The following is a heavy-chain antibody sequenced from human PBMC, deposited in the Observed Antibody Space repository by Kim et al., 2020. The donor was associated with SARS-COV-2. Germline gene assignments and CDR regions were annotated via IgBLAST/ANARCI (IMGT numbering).Heavy chain of an antibody. V-gene: IGHV3-33*01. D-gene: IGHD5-18*01. J-gene: IGHJ6*02. CDR1: GFTFSSYG. CDR2: IWYDGSNK. CDR3: ARDPGYSYGYELFYYYGMDV. Sequence: GGSLRLSCAASGFTFSSYGMHWVRQAPGKGLEWVAVIWYDGSNKYYADSVKGRFTISRDNSKNTLYLQMNSLRAEDTAVYYCARDPGYSYGYELFYYYGMDVWGQGTTVTVSS.